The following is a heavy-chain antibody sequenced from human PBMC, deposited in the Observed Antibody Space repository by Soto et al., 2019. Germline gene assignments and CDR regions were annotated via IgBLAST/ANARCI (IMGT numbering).Heavy chain of an antibody. V-gene: IGHV4-59*08. CDR2: MGYSGYT. J-gene: IGHJ6*02. CDR1: GGSMSSYY. D-gene: IGHD3-10*01. CDR3: ARQGFGPLHGLVDA. Sequence: QVHLHESGPGLVKPSETLSLTCTVSGGSMSSYYCSWFRQPPGQGLGWIGYMGYSGYTSNNPSLTSRLTMSIDTSKNQFSLKLTSVTAAVTALYYCARQGFGPLHGLVDAWGQGTTVIVS.